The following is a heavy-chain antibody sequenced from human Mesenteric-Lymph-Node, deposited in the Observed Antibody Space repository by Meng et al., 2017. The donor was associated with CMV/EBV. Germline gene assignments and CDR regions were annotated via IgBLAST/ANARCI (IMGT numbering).Heavy chain of an antibody. J-gene: IGHJ4*02. CDR3: AKDMGRRAGYYGYCDS. V-gene: IGHV3-53*05. D-gene: IGHD1-26*01. CDR1: GLTVSSNY. Sequence: GGSLRLSCAASGLTVSSNYMSWVRQAPGKGLEWVSVIYSAGTTYYADSVKGRFTISRDNSKNTLYLQMNSLRVEDTAVYYCAKDMGRRAGYYGYCDSWGQGTLVTVSS. CDR2: IYSAGTT.